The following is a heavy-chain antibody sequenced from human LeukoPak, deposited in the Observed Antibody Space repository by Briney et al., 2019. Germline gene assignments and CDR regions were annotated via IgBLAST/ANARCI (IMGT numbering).Heavy chain of an antibody. Sequence: GGSLRLSCAASGFTFSSYAMSWVRQAPGKRLEWVSAISGSGGSTYYADSVKGRFTISRDNSKNTLYLQMYSLRGDDTAVYYCAKGHYDSWSGFYGIWYWGQGTLVTVSS. J-gene: IGHJ4*02. V-gene: IGHV3-23*01. D-gene: IGHD3-3*01. CDR1: GFTFSSYA. CDR2: ISGSGGST. CDR3: AKGHYDSWSGFYGIWY.